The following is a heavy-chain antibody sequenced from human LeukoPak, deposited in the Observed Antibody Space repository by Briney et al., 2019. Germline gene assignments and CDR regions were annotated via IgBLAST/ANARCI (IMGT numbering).Heavy chain of an antibody. CDR1: GFTFDDYA. CDR2: ISWNSGSI. Sequence: PGGSLRLSCAASGFTFDDYAMHWVRQAPGKGLEWVSGISWNSGSIGYADSVKGRFTISRDNAKNSLYLQMNSLRAEDTALYYCAKDLGGLPGLFDAFDIWGQGTMVTVSS. D-gene: IGHD2-15*01. CDR3: AKDLGGLPGLFDAFDI. V-gene: IGHV3-9*01. J-gene: IGHJ3*02.